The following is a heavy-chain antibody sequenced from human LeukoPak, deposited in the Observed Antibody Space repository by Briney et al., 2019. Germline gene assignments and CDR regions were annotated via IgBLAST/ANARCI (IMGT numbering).Heavy chain of an antibody. V-gene: IGHV4-59*01. Sequence: PSETLSLTCTVSGGSISSYYWNWSRQRPRQGQEWMGYIYYSETTNSNPSLKSRVSMSVDTSKNQFSLKLSSVTAADTAVYYCARGRKYTSGYRVTELGSGYSDYWGQGTLVTVSS. D-gene: IGHD5-18*01. CDR1: GGSISSYY. J-gene: IGHJ4*02. CDR3: ARGRKYTSGYRVTELGSGYSDY. CDR2: IYYSETT.